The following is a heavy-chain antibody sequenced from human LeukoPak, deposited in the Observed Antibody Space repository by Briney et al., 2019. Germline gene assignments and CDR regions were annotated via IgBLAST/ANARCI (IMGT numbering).Heavy chain of an antibody. V-gene: IGHV1-46*01. CDR1: GYTFTNYY. D-gene: IGHD1-26*01. J-gene: IGHJ4*02. Sequence: ASVKVSCKASGYTFTNYYIHWVRQAPGQGLECMGIINPSGGSTSYAQKFQGRVTMTRDMSTSTVYMELSSLRSEDTAVYYCARPLIVGAVGYWGQGTLVTVSS. CDR2: INPSGGST. CDR3: ARPLIVGAVGY.